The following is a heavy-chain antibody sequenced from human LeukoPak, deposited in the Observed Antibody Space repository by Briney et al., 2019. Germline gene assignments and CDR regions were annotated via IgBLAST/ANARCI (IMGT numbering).Heavy chain of an antibody. CDR2: ISACNGNT. J-gene: IGHJ4*02. CDR1: GYTFTNYG. CDR3: ARDSCSSTTCYLGDY. Sequence: ASVKVSCKASGYTFTNYGISWVRQAPGQGLEWMGWISACNGNTNYAQKFQGRVTMTTDTSTSTAYMELRSLRSDDTAVYYCARDSCSSTTCYLGDYWGQGTLVTVSS. D-gene: IGHD2-2*01. V-gene: IGHV1-18*01.